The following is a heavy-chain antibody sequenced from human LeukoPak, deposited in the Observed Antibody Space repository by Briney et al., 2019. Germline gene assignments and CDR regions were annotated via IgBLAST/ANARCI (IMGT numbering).Heavy chain of an antibody. J-gene: IGHJ2*01. CDR2: IKQDGSEK. Sequence: GGSLRLSCAASGFTFSSYWMSWVRQAPGKGLEWVANIKQDGSEKYYVDSVKGRFTISRDNAKNSLYLQLNSLRAEDTAVYYCARDGDVSGYGDWYFDLWGRGTLVTVSS. CDR3: ARDGDVSGYGDWYFDL. CDR1: GFTFSSYW. D-gene: IGHD3-22*01. V-gene: IGHV3-7*01.